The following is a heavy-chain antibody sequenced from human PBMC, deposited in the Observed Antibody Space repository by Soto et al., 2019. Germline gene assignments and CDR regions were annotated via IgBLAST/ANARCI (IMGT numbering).Heavy chain of an antibody. CDR2: IYYNGST. CDR3: ARGLDDFWSGYPESMVNWFDP. J-gene: IGHJ5*02. Sequence: SETLSLTCTVSGGSISSGGYYWSWIRQHPGKGLEWIGYIYYNGSTYYNPSLKSRVTISVDTSKNQFSLKLSSVAAADTAVYYCARGLDDFWSGYPESMVNWFDPWGQGTLVTVSS. CDR1: GGSISSGGYY. D-gene: IGHD3-3*01. V-gene: IGHV4-31*03.